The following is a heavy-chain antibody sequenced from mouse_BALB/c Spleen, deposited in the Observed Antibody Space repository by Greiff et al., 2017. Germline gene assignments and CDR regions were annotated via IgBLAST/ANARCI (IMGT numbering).Heavy chain of an antibody. V-gene: IGHV5-6-5*01. CDR3: AREGYDYDYFDY. D-gene: IGHD2-4*01. J-gene: IGHJ2*01. CDR2: ISSGGST. CDR1: GFTFSSYA. Sequence: EVKLMESGGGLVKPGGSLKLSCAASGFTFSSYAMSWVRQTPEKRLEWVASISSGGSTYYPDSVKGRFTISRDNARNILYLQMSSLRSEDTAMYYCAREGYDYDYFDYWGQGTTLTVSS.